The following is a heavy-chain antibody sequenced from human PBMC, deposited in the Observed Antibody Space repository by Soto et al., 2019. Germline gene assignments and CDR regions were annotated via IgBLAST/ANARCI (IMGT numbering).Heavy chain of an antibody. D-gene: IGHD6-13*01. V-gene: IGHV3-64D*06. CDR2: ISSNGGST. CDR3: VKGIAAAAPSYFQH. CDR1: GFTFSSYA. Sequence: PGGSLRLSCSASGFTFSSYAMHWVRQAPGKGLEYVSAISSNGGSTYYADSVKGRFTISRDNSKNTLYLQMSSLRAEDTAVYYCVKGIAAAAPSYFQHWGQGTLVTVSS. J-gene: IGHJ1*01.